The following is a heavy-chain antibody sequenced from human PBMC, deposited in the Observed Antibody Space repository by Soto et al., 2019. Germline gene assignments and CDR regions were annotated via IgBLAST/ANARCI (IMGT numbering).Heavy chain of an antibody. CDR3: AKDSRRFDS. V-gene: IGHV3-23*01. Sequence: GGSLRLSCAPSGFAFSSYSMSWVRQAPGKGLEWVSVISGGGSVTFYADSVKGRFTFSRDNSKNTLYLQMNSLRAEDSAVYYCAKDSRRFDSWGPGTLVTVSS. CDR1: GFAFSSYS. J-gene: IGHJ4*02. CDR2: ISGGGSVT.